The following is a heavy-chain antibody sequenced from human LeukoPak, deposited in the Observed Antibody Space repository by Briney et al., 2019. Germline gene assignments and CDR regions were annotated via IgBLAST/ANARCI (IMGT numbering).Heavy chain of an antibody. D-gene: IGHD5-12*01. V-gene: IGHV4-38-2*02. J-gene: IGHJ4*02. Sequence: SETLSLTCTVSGYSISSGYYWGWIRQPPGKGLEWIGSIYHGGNTYYNPSLESRVTISVDTSKNQFSLKLRSTTAADTAVYYCARGSGYTGYEPFDYWGQGTLVTVSS. CDR2: IYHGGNT. CDR3: ARGSGYTGYEPFDY. CDR1: GYSISSGYY.